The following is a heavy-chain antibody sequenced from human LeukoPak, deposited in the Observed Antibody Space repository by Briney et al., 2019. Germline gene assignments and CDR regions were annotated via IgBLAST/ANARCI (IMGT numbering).Heavy chain of an antibody. J-gene: IGHJ4*02. Sequence: GASVKVSCKVSGYTLTELSMHWVRQAPGKGLEWMGGFDPEDGETIYAQKFQGRVTMTEDTSTDTAYMELSSLRAEDTAVYFCTKEYDYSGYLGQGRAYFDYWGQGTLVTVSS. CDR3: TKEYDYSGYLGQGRAYFDY. CDR2: FDPEDGET. D-gene: IGHD3-22*01. V-gene: IGHV1-24*01. CDR1: GYTLTELS.